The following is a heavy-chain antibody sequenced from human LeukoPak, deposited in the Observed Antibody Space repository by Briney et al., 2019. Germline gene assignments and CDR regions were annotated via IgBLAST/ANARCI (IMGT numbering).Heavy chain of an antibody. CDR3: ARTPGDNFDY. J-gene: IGHJ4*02. CDR2: IYYSGST. V-gene: IGHV4-59*01. CDR1: GGSISSYY. D-gene: IGHD3-9*01. Sequence: SETLSLTCTVSGGSISSYYWSWIRQPPGKGLEWIGYIYYSGSTNYNPSLKSRVTISVGTSKSQFSLKLSSVTAADTAVYYCARTPGDNFDYWGQGTLVTVSS.